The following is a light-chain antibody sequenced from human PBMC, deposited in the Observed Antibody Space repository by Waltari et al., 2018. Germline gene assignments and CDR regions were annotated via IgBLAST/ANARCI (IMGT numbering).Light chain of an antibody. CDR2: DVS. CDR1: SCDIGISDI. J-gene: IGLJ3*02. CDR3: CSYAGNYIWV. V-gene: IGLV2-23*02. Sequence: QSALTQPASVSGSPVQSVTISCTGASCDIGISDIVSWYQQHPGNAPKLIICDVSKRPSGVSDRFSGSKSGDTASLTISGLQFEDEADYYCCSYAGNYIWVFGGGTRLTVL.